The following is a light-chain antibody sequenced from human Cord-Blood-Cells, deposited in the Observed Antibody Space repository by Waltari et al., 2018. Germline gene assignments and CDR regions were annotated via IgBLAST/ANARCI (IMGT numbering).Light chain of an antibody. J-gene: IGLJ3*02. CDR3: SSYTSSSTWV. Sequence: QSALTQPASVSGSPGQSITISCTGTSSDVGGYNHVSWYQQHPGQPPKLMIYDVSKRPSGVSNRFSGSKSGNTASLTISGLQAEDEADYYCSSYTSSSTWVFGGGTKLTVL. CDR1: SSDVGGYNH. CDR2: DVS. V-gene: IGLV2-14*01.